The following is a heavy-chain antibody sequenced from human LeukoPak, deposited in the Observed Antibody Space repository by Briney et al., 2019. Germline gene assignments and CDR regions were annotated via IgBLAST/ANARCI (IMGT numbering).Heavy chain of an antibody. Sequence: SETLSLTCAVSGGSISSGGYSWSWIRQPPGKGLEWIGYIYHSGSTYYNPSLKSRVTISVDRSKNQFSLKLSSVTAADTAVYYCASMVRGGNDAFDIWGRGTIVTVSS. CDR2: IYHSGST. CDR3: ASMVRGGNDAFDI. J-gene: IGHJ3*02. CDR1: GGSISSGGYS. V-gene: IGHV4-30-2*01. D-gene: IGHD3-10*01.